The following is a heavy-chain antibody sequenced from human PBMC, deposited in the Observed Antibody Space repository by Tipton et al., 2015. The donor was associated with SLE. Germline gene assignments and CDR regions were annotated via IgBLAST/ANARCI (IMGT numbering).Heavy chain of an antibody. D-gene: IGHD1-1*01. J-gene: IGHJ3*02. CDR3: ARQHWNDGGAFDI. Sequence: GHVTISADKSISTAYLQWSSLKASDTAMYYCARQHWNDGGAFDIWGQGTMVTVSS. V-gene: IGHV5-51*01.